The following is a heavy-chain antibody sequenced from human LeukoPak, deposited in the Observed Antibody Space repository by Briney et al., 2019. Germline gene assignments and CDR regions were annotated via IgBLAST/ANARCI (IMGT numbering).Heavy chain of an antibody. CDR2: INHSGST. D-gene: IGHD4-17*01. CDR1: GGSFSGYY. V-gene: IGHV4-34*09. J-gene: IGHJ4*02. CDR3: ARAYYGDYIDY. Sequence: SETLSLTCAVYGGSFSGYYWSWIRQPPGKGLEWIGEINHSGSTNYNPSLKSRVTISVDTSKNQFSLKLSSVTAADTAVYYCARAYYGDYIDYWGQGTLVTVSS.